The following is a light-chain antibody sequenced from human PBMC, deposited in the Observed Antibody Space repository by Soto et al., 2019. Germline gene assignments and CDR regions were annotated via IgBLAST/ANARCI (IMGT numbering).Light chain of an antibody. J-gene: IGKJ4*01. CDR1: QSIYKW. CDR3: QQADSFPLS. Sequence: DIQMTQSPSSVSASIGDRVTISCRASQSIYKWLVWYQQKPGKAPKLLIYAASSLPSGVPSRFSGSGYGTDFTLTISSLQPEDFATYYCQQADSFPLSVGGGTKVEI. CDR2: AAS. V-gene: IGKV1-12*01.